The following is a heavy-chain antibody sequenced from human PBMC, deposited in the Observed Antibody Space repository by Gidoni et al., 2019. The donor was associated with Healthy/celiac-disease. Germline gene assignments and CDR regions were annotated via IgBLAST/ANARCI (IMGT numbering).Heavy chain of an antibody. CDR2: IKQDGSEK. CDR1: GFPFSSYW. V-gene: IGHV3-7*03. J-gene: IGHJ4*02. CDR3: ARAPQWLQLYDY. D-gene: IGHD6-19*01. Sequence: EVQLVESVGGLVQPGGSLILSCAASGFPFSSYWMSWVRQAPGKGLEWVANIKQDGSEKYYVDSVKGRFTISRDNAKNSLYLQMNSLRAEDTAVYYCARAPQWLQLYDYWGQGTLVTVSS.